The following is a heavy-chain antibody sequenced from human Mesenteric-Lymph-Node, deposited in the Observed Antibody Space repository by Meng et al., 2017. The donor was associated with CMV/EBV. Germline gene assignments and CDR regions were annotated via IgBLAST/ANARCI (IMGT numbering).Heavy chain of an antibody. CDR2: ISGNDYDT. D-gene: IGHD3-3*01. CDR1: GFTFSTEA. V-gene: IGHV3-23*01. CDR3: AKDNDFWSGYFDY. Sequence: VASGFTFSTEAMSWVRQAPGKGLEWVSTISGNDYDTYYADSVKGRFTISRDNSKNTVYLQMNSLSAEDTAVYYCAKDNDFWSGYFDYWGQGTLVTVSS. J-gene: IGHJ4*02.